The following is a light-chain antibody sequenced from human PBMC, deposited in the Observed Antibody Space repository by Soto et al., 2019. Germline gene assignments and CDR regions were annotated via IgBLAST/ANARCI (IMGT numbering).Light chain of an antibody. CDR2: GAS. CDR3: PQERLT. Sequence: EIVMTQSPATLSLSPGERATLSCRASQSVSIRYLSWYQQKPGQAPWLLIYGASTRATGTPARFSGSGSGTALPLTISSLQLEDFSVYYCPQERLTFGGGTKVEIK. CDR1: QSVSIRY. J-gene: IGKJ4*01. V-gene: IGKV3D-7*01.